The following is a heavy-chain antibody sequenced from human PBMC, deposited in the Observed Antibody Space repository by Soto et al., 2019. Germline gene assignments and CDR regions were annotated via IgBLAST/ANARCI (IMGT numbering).Heavy chain of an antibody. J-gene: IGHJ6*02. CDR1: GGSISSYY. CDR2: IYYSGST. Sequence: SETLSLTCTVSGGSISSYYWSWIRQPPGKGLEWIGYIYYSGSTNYNPSLKSRVTISVDTSKNQFSLKLSSVTAADTAVYYCARDLVDTAMPTSYGMDVWGQGTTVTVPS. D-gene: IGHD5-18*01. CDR3: ARDLVDTAMPTSYGMDV. V-gene: IGHV4-59*01.